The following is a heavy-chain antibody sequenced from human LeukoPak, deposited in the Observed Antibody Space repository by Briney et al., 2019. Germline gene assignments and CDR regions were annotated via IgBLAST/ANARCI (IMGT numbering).Heavy chain of an antibody. CDR3: ARGIRDYYFDY. D-gene: IGHD5-18*01. CDR2: IIPIFGTA. Sequence: ASVKVSCKASGGTFSSYAISWVRQAPGQGLEWMGRIIPIFGTANYAQKFQGRVTITTDESMSTAYMELSSLRSEDTAVYYCARGIRDYYFDYWGQGTLVTVSS. CDR1: GGTFSSYA. J-gene: IGHJ4*02. V-gene: IGHV1-69*05.